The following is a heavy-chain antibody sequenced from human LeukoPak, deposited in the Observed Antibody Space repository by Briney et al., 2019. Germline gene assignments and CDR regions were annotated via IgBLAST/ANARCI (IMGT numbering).Heavy chain of an antibody. V-gene: IGHV3-20*04. D-gene: IGHD6-19*01. Sequence: GGSLGLSCAASGFTFDDYGMSWVRQAPGKGLEWVSGINWNGGSTGYADSVKGRFTTSRDNAKNSLYLQMNSLRAEDTALYYCARIAVSSGWGYFDFWGQGTLVTASS. J-gene: IGHJ4*02. CDR2: INWNGGST. CDR1: GFTFDDYG. CDR3: ARIAVSSGWGYFDF.